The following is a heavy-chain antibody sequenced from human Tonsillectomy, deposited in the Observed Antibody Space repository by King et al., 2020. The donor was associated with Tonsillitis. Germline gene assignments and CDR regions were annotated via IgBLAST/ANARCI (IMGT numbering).Heavy chain of an antibody. J-gene: IGHJ5*02. D-gene: IGHD4-23*01. Sequence: VQLVESGGGVVQPGRSLTLSCEASGFTLSNYGMHWVRQAPGKGLEWVAVISSDGSNKQYADSVKGRFTISRDTFKNTLFMQMNSLTSDDTAVYYCTRAQQTNLVKGWFDPWGQGTLVNVSA. CDR1: GFTLSNYG. CDR2: ISSDGSNK. V-gene: IGHV3-30*03. CDR3: TRAQQTNLVKGWFDP.